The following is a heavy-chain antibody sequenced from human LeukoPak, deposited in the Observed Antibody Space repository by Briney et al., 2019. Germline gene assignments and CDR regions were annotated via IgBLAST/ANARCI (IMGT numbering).Heavy chain of an antibody. CDR1: GFTFSRYW. Sequence: GGSLRLSCAASGFTFSRYWMSWMRQAPGKGLEWVSSISSSSSYIYYADSVKGRFTISRDNAKNSLYLQMNSLRAEDTAVYYCARASVGYGPGSDAFDIWGQGTMVTVSS. CDR3: ARASVGYGPGSDAFDI. CDR2: ISSSSSYI. J-gene: IGHJ3*02. D-gene: IGHD5-18*01. V-gene: IGHV3-21*01.